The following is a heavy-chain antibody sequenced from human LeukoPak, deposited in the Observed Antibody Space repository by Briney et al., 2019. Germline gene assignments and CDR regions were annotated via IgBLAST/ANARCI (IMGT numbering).Heavy chain of an antibody. CDR3: AREGRRLVRTYYFDY. CDR2: IYYSGST. J-gene: IGHJ4*02. CDR1: GGSISSYY. D-gene: IGHD3-10*01. Sequence: PSETLSLTCTVSGGSISSYYWSWIRQPPGKGLEWIGYIYYSGSTNYNPSLKSRVTISVDTSKNQFSLKLSSVTAADTAVYYCAREGRRLVRTYYFDYWAREPWSPSPQ. V-gene: IGHV4-59*01.